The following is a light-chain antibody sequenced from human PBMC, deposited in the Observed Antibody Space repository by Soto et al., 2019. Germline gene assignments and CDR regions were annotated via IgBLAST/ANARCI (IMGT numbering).Light chain of an antibody. CDR3: QHYGNSPQT. V-gene: IGKV3-20*01. Sequence: EIVLTQSPGTLSLSPGERATPSCRPSQTISSSYLAWYQQTPGQAPRLLMYGASHRATGIPDRFSGSGSGTDFTLTISRLEPEDFAVYYCQHYGNSPQTFGQGTKVDIK. J-gene: IGKJ1*01. CDR2: GAS. CDR1: QTISSSY.